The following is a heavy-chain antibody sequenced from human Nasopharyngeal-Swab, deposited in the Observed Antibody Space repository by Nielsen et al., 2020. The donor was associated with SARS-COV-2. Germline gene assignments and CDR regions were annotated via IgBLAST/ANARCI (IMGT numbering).Heavy chain of an antibody. CDR2: INSDGSST. CDR1: GFTFSSYW. CDR3: ARALYSSGWYLDY. J-gene: IGHJ4*02. Sequence: GVSLKISCAASGFTFSSYWMHWVRQAPGKGLVWVSRINSDGSSTSYADSVKGRFTISRDNAKNTLYLQMNSLRAEDTAVYYCARALYSSGWYLDYWGQGTLVTVSS. V-gene: IGHV3-74*01. D-gene: IGHD6-19*01.